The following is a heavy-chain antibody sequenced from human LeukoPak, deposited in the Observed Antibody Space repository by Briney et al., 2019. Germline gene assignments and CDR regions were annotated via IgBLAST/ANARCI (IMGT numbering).Heavy chain of an antibody. V-gene: IGHV3-23*01. CDR3: ARGGWVSSDAFDV. CDR2: ISGPGTST. J-gene: IGHJ3*01. D-gene: IGHD5/OR15-5a*01. Sequence: PSGGSLRLSCAASGFTFSNYAVSRVRQAPGKGLDWVSVISGPGTSTSYGNSVKGRFTISRDNSKNTVFLQMNSLRAEDTAVYYCARGGWVSSDAFDVWGQGTMVTVSS. CDR1: GFTFSNYA.